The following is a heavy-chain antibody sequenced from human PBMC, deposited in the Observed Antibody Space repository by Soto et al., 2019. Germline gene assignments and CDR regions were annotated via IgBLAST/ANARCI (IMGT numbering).Heavy chain of an antibody. D-gene: IGHD2-2*01. V-gene: IGHV1-2*04. Sequence: QVQLVQSGAEVKKPGASVKVSCKASGYTFTGYYMHWVRQAPGQGLEWMGWINPDSAGTNYAQKFQGWVTMTRDTSISTAYMELSRLRSDDTAVYYCARGSAVVVPAATENHFGIDYWGQGTLVTVSS. CDR2: INPDSAGT. J-gene: IGHJ4*02. CDR1: GYTFTGYY. CDR3: ARGSAVVVPAATENHFGIDY.